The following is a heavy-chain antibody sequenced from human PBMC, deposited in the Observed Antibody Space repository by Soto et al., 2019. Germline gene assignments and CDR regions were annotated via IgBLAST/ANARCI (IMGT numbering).Heavy chain of an antibody. CDR1: GFSLSSRGVG. D-gene: IGHD2-2*01. J-gene: IGHJ4*02. Sequence: KESGPPLMKPTQTLTLTCTFSGFSLSSRGVGVGWIRQPPGKALEWLVLIFWDDDERYSPALKSRLTITKDTSKNQVVLTMTNMDPLDTATYYCARSWGSSRFDYWGQGTLVTVSS. CDR2: IFWDDDE. CDR3: ARSWGSSRFDY. V-gene: IGHV2-5*02.